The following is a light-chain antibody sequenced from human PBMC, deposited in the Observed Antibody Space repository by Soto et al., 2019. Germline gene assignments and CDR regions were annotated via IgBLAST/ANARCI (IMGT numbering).Light chain of an antibody. Sequence: QYALTQPASVSGSPGQSITISCTGTSVDIGRYNLVSWYQQHPGKPPKFMIYEATMRPSGVSNRFSGSKSGNTASLTISGLQPEDEADYYCSLYASTNTFMFGGGTKLTVL. CDR1: SVDIGRYNL. CDR3: SLYASTNTFM. V-gene: IGLV2-23*02. CDR2: EAT. J-gene: IGLJ3*02.